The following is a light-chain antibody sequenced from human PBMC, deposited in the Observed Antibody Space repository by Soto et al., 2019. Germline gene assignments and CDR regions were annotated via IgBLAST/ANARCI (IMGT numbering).Light chain of an antibody. CDR2: WAS. CDR3: QQYFVTPLT. J-gene: IGKJ4*01. Sequence: DIVMTQSQDALAVSLGERATFNCKSSQTLLRSNDRIYLAWYQQRPGQPPKLLIYWASTREAGVPDRFSGSGYGTAVTRTINSLQPEDVAIYFCQQYFVTPLTFGGWTKVEIK. CDR1: QTLLRSNDRIY. V-gene: IGKV4-1*01.